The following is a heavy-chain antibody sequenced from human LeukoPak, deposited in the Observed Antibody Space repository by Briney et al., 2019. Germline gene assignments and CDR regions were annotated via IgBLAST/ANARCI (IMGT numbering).Heavy chain of an antibody. CDR2: ISDSGGAT. J-gene: IGHJ4*02. Sequence: HPGGSLRLSCAASGFTFNNYAMSWVRQAPGKGLEWVSSISDSGGATYYADSAKGRFIISRDNSKNTLYLQMNSLRVEDTAVYYCAKARDSLGELSFHGGLGTLVIVSS. CDR3: AKARDSLGELSFH. CDR1: GFTFNNYA. V-gene: IGHV3-23*01. D-gene: IGHD3-16*02.